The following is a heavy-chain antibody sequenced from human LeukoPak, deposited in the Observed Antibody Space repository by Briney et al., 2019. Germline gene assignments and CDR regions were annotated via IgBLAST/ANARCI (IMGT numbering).Heavy chain of an antibody. CDR2: ISSSSYI. V-gene: IGHV3-21*01. CDR3: ARDRISSSWYSDAFDI. CDR1: GFTFSSYS. J-gene: IGHJ3*02. Sequence: GGSLRLSCAASGFTFSSYSMNWVRQAPGKGLEWVSSISSSSYIYYADSVKGRFTISRDNAKNSLYLQMNSLRAEDTAVYYCARDRISSSWYSDAFDIWGQGTMVTVSS. D-gene: IGHD6-13*01.